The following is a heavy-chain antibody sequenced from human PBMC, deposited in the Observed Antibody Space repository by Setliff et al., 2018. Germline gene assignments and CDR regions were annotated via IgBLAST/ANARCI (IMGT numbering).Heavy chain of an antibody. D-gene: IGHD6-13*01. CDR2: IIPILGIA. Sequence: ASVKVSCKASGGTFSSYAIGWVRQAPGQGLEWMGGIIPILGIANYAQKFQGRVTITADKSTSTAYMELSSLRSEDTAVYYCAKRGSSSAFDYWGQGTLVTVPQ. J-gene: IGHJ4*02. CDR3: AKRGSSSAFDY. V-gene: IGHV1-69*10. CDR1: GGTFSSYA.